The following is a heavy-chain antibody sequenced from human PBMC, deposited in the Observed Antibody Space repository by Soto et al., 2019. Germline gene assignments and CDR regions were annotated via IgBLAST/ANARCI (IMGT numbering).Heavy chain of an antibody. CDR2: TYYRSKWYN. Sequence: QVQLQQSGPGLVKPSQTLSLTCAISGDTVSSSSASWHWIRQSPSRGLEWLGRTYYRSKWYNDYSTSVNSLITSNPDTSKKQFSLQLGSVTPDDTAVYYCAISFNWNYMNWGQGTLVTVSS. CDR1: GDTVSSSSAS. D-gene: IGHD1-7*01. V-gene: IGHV6-1*01. CDR3: AISFNWNYMN. J-gene: IGHJ4*02.